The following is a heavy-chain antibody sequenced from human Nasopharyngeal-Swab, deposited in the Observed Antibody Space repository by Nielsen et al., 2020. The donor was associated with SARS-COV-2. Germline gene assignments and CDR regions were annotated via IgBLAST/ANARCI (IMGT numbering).Heavy chain of an antibody. CDR3: ARDLGYAFTGRGVNWFDP. Sequence: ESLKISCTVSGGSISTTNSNWAWIRQSPGKGLQCIWTISYSGSTYYKPSLNSRVTITLDTSKNQFFLRLSSVTAADTAVYYCARDLGYAFTGRGVNWFDPWGQGTLVTVSS. CDR1: GGSISTTNSN. D-gene: IGHD2-8*02. CDR2: ISYSGST. V-gene: IGHV4-39*07. J-gene: IGHJ5*02.